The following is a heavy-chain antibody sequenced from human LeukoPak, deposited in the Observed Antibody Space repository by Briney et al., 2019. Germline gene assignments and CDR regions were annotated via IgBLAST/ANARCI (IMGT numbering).Heavy chain of an antibody. CDR2: ISGSGGNT. Sequence: GGSLTLSCAASGFTFSNYGMSWVRQAPGKGLEWVSSISGSGGNTYYADSVKGRFTISRDNSKNTLYLQMNSLRAEDTAVYYCAKVPITVTRNFDYWGQGTLVTVSS. CDR3: AKVPITVTRNFDY. V-gene: IGHV3-23*01. D-gene: IGHD4-17*01. J-gene: IGHJ4*02. CDR1: GFTFSNYG.